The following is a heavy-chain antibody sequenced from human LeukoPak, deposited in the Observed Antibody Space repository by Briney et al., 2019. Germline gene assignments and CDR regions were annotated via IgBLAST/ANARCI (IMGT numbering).Heavy chain of an antibody. CDR1: GGSISSCY. CDR2: IYYSGST. Sequence: SETLSLTCTVSGGSISSCYWSWIRQPPGKGLEWIGYIYYSGSTNYNPSLKSRVTISVDTSKNQFSLKLSSVTAADTAVYYCERPARYYYYGMDVWGQGTTVTVSS. D-gene: IGHD6-6*01. CDR3: ERPARYYYYGMDV. V-gene: IGHV4-59*01. J-gene: IGHJ6*02.